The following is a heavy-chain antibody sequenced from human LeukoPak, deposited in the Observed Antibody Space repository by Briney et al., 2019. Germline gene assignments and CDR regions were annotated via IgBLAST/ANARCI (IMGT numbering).Heavy chain of an antibody. D-gene: IGHD6-13*01. J-gene: IGHJ4*02. Sequence: PSETLSLTCTVSGGSISSGNYFWSWIRQPAGKGLEWIGRFYTSGSTNYNPSLKSRVTISVDTSNNQFSLKLSSVTAADTAVYYCATQDSSSWYFDYWGQGTLVTLSS. CDR3: ATQDSSSWYFDY. CDR1: GGSISSGNYF. CDR2: FYTSGST. V-gene: IGHV4-61*02.